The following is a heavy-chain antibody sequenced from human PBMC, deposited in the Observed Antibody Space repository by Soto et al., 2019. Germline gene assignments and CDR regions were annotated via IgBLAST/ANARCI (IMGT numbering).Heavy chain of an antibody. D-gene: IGHD1-26*01. CDR1: GFTFNTYS. Sequence: EVQLVESGGGLVQPGGSLRLSCAASGFTFNTYSMSWVRQAPGKGLEWVSYISSGSSTMYYADSVKGRFTTSRDNARNSLFLQMNSLRDDDTAVYYCASLLSGSYNYWGQGTLVTVSS. V-gene: IGHV3-48*02. CDR3: ASLLSGSYNY. J-gene: IGHJ4*02. CDR2: ISSGSSTM.